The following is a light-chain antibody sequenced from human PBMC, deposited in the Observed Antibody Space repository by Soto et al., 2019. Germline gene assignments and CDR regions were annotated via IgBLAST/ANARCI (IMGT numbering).Light chain of an antibody. CDR1: QSVLYSSNNKNY. CDR3: QQYYNVPRT. J-gene: IGKJ1*01. V-gene: IGKV4-1*01. CDR2: WAS. Sequence: DIVMTQSPASLAVSLGERATINCKSSQSVLYSSNNKNYLAWYQQKPGQPPKLLIYWASTRESGVPDRFSGSGSGTDFTLTISSLQAEDVAVYHCQQYYNVPRTFGQGTKVEIK.